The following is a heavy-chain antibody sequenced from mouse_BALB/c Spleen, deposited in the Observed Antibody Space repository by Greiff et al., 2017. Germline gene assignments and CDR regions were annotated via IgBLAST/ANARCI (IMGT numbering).Heavy chain of an antibody. D-gene: IGHD2-12*01. CDR1: GFTFSSYT. Sequence: EVMLVESGGGLVQPGGSLKLSCAASGFTFSSYTMSWVRQTPEKRLEWVAYISNGGGSTYYPDTVKGRFTISRDNAKNTLYLQMSSLKSEDTAMYYCASLYSPYYAMDYWGQGTSVTVSS. CDR2: ISNGGGST. V-gene: IGHV5-12-2*01. CDR3: ASLYSPYYAMDY. J-gene: IGHJ4*01.